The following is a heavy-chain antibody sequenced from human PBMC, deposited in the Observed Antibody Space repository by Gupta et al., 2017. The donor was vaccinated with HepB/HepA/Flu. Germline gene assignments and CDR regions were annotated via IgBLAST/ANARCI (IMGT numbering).Heavy chain of an antibody. Sequence: QVQLVQSGAEVKKPGASVKVSCKASGYTFTAYYMHWVRQAPGQGLEWMGWINPNSGGTKYAEKFQGRVTMTRDTSISTAYMEVSRLRSDDTAVYYCAKDKGSGAFDYWGQGTLVTVSS. V-gene: IGHV1-2*02. D-gene: IGHD1-26*01. CDR3: AKDKGSGAFDY. J-gene: IGHJ4*02. CDR2: INPNSGGT. CDR1: GYTFTAYY.